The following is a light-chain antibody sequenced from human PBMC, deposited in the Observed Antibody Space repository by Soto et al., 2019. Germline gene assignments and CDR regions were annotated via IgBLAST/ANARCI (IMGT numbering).Light chain of an antibody. CDR2: AAS. CDR3: QQSCSVPLT. V-gene: IGKV1-39*01. CDR1: QSISSY. Sequence: DIQMTPSPSSLSASVGDRVTITCRASQSISSYLNWYQQKPGKAPKLLIQAASSLQSKVTSRFSGSGSGTDFILTISSLQPEDFATYYCQQSCSVPLTFGAGTKVEIK. J-gene: IGKJ4*01.